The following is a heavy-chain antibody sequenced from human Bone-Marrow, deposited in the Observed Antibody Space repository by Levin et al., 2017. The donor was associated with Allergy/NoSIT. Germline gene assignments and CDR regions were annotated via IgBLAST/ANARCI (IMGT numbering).Heavy chain of an antibody. CDR1: GFNFSAYG. J-gene: IGHJ4*02. V-gene: IGHV3-30*18. CDR2: ILNDGSSK. CDR3: AKDQEKLALGY. Sequence: PGGSLRLSCAVSGFNFSAYGFHWVRQAPGKGLEWVAVILNDGSSKYYADSVRGRFSISRDNFKNTLYLQMHSLRPEDTAVYYCAKDQEKLALGYWGQGTLVTVSS.